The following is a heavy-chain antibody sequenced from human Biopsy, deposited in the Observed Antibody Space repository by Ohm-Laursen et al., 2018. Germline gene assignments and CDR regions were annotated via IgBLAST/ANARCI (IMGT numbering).Heavy chain of an antibody. J-gene: IGHJ5*02. CDR3: ARGYSRRVSIFEASIYWFDT. CDR1: GYSFSTYD. Sequence: GSSVKVSCNASGYSFSTYDVNWVRQARGQGLEWTGWMIPSSGKTGYAQRFQGRVTLTMNTSISTAYMELSGLRSEDTAVYFCARGYSRRVSIFEASIYWFDTWGQGTLVTVSS. V-gene: IGHV1-8*01. D-gene: IGHD6-6*01. CDR2: MIPSSGKT.